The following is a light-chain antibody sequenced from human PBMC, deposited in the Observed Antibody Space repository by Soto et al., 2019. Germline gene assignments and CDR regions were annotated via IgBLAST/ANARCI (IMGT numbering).Light chain of an antibody. CDR2: DVD. Sequence: QSVLTQPASISGSPGQSITISCTGTSSDVGGYNYVSWYQQYPGKAPKLMIYDVDSRPSGVSNRFSGSKSGKTASLTISGLQAEDEADYYCSSYTSSSTVIFGGGTKVTVL. CDR3: SSYTSSSTVI. V-gene: IGLV2-14*03. J-gene: IGLJ2*01. CDR1: SSDVGGYNY.